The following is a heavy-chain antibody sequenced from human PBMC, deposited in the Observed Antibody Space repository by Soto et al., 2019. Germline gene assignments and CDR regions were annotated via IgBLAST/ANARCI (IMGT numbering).Heavy chain of an antibody. V-gene: IGHV4-59*08. CDR1: GGSISSYY. Sequence: SETLSLTCTVSGGSISSYYWSWIRQPPGKGLEWIGYIYYSGGTNYNPSLKSRVTISVDTSKNQFSLKLSSVTAADTAVYYCARHAQDIVVVVASRGAFDIWGQGTMVTVSS. CDR2: IYYSGGT. CDR3: ARHAQDIVVVVASRGAFDI. D-gene: IGHD2-15*01. J-gene: IGHJ3*02.